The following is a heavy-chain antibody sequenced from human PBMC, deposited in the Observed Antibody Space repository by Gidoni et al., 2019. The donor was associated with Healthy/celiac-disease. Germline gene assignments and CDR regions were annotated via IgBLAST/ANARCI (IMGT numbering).Heavy chain of an antibody. CDR2: ISGSGGST. CDR1: GFTFRSYA. V-gene: IGHV3-23*01. J-gene: IGHJ4*02. D-gene: IGHD6-19*01. CDR3: AKGRTMGSGWYGGGY. Sequence: EVQLLESGGGLVQPGGSLRLSCAASGFTFRSYAMSWVRQAPGKGLEWVSVISGSGGSTYYADSVKGRFTISRDNSKNTLYLQMNSLRAEDTAVYYCAKGRTMGSGWYGGGYWGQGTLVTVSS.